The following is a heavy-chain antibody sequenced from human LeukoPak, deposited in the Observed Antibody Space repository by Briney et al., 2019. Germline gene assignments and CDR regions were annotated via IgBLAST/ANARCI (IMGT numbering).Heavy chain of an antibody. CDR3: AKGGYCSGGSCHTPADWFDP. CDR2: ISGSGGST. Sequence: GGSLRPSCAASGFTFSSYAMSWVRQAPGKGLEWVSAISGSGGSTYYADSVKGRFTISRDNSKNTLYLQMNSLRAEDTAVYYCAKGGYCSGGSCHTPADWFDPWDQGTLVTVSS. CDR1: GFTFSSYA. D-gene: IGHD2-15*01. V-gene: IGHV3-23*01. J-gene: IGHJ5*02.